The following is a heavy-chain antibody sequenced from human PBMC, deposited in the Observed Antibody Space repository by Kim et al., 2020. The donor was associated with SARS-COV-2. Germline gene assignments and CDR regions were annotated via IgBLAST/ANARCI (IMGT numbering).Heavy chain of an antibody. Sequence: YAQKFQGRVTMTEDTSTDTAYMELSSLRSEDTAVYYCATEGGSGSLELGYWGQGTLVTVSS. CDR3: ATEGGSGSLELGY. D-gene: IGHD3-10*01. J-gene: IGHJ4*02. V-gene: IGHV1-24*01.